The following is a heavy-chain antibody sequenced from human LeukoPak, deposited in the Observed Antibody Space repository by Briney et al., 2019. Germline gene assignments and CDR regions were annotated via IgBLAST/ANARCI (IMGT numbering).Heavy chain of an antibody. CDR2: ISHSGST. CDR1: GGSFSGYF. J-gene: IGHJ4*02. CDR3: ARALHGGSYFLDY. D-gene: IGHD1-26*01. V-gene: IGHV4-34*01. Sequence: SETLSLTCAVYGGSFSGYFWSYIRQPPGKGLEWLGEISHSGSTNYSPSLKSRVTISVDTSKNQFSLKLSSVAAADTAVYYCARALHGGSYFLDYWGQGTLVTVSS.